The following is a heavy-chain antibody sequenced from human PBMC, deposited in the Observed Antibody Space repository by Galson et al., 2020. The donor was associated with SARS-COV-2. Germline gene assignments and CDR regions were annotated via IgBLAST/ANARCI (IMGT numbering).Heavy chain of an antibody. CDR2: IYHSGST. CDR1: GYSISSGYY. CDR3: ARRVPVLLWFGELQGYFDY. J-gene: IGHJ4*02. Sequence: SETLSLTCAVSGYSISSGYYWGWIRQPPGKGLEWIGRIYHSGSTYYNPSLKSRVTISVDTSKNQFSLKLSSVTAADTAVYYCARRVPVLLWFGELQGYFDYWGQGTLVTVSS. V-gene: IGHV4-38-2*01. D-gene: IGHD3-10*01.